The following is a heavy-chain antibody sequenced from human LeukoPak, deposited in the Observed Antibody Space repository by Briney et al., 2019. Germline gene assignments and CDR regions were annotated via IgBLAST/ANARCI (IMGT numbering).Heavy chain of an antibody. D-gene: IGHD4-17*01. CDR2: IWNDGSKK. V-gene: IGHV3-33*01. CDR3: ARAGGRTVLDAFDI. CDR1: GFPFSSYG. J-gene: IGHJ3*02. Sequence: GGSLRLSCAVSGFPFSSYGMHWVRQAPGKGLEWLTIIWNDGSKKYYADSVKGRFTISRDNSKSTLFLQMDSLRVEDTAVYFCARAGGRTVLDAFDIGGQGTMVIVSS.